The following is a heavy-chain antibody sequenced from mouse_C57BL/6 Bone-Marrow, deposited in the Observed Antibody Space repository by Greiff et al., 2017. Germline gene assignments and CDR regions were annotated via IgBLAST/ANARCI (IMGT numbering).Heavy chain of an antibody. J-gene: IGHJ3*01. Sequence: EVQLQQSGPELVKPGASVKISCKASGYTFTDYYMNWVKQSHGKSLEWIGDINPNNGGTSYNQKFKGKATLTVDKSSSTAYMELRSLTSEDSAVYYCASSPHYYGSSPFAYWGQGTLVTVSA. CDR2: INPNNGGT. V-gene: IGHV1-26*01. D-gene: IGHD1-1*01. CDR1: GYTFTDYY. CDR3: ASSPHYYGSSPFAY.